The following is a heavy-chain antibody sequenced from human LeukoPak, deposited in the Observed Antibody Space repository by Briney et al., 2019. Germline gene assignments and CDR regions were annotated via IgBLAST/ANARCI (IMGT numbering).Heavy chain of an antibody. J-gene: IGHJ4*02. Sequence: GASVKVSCKASGGTFSSYAISWVRQAPGRGLEWMGGIIPIFGTANYAQKFQGRVTITADESTSTAYMELSSLRSEDTAVYFCARAAGSGLIDYWGQGILVIVSS. CDR3: ARAAGSGLIDY. D-gene: IGHD6-19*01. CDR1: GGTFSSYA. V-gene: IGHV1-69*13. CDR2: IIPIFGTA.